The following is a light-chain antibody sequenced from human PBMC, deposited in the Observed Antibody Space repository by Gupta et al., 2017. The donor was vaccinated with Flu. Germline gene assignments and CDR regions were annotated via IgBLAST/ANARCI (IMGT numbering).Light chain of an antibody. Sequence: VKLTCTLSSGHSSYAIAWHQQQPEKGPRYLMKLNSDGSHSKGDGIPDRFSGSSSGAERYLTISSLQSEDEADYYCQTWDTGIRVFGGGTKLTVL. CDR2: LNSDGSH. J-gene: IGLJ3*02. CDR1: SGHSSYA. V-gene: IGLV4-69*01. CDR3: QTWDTGIRV.